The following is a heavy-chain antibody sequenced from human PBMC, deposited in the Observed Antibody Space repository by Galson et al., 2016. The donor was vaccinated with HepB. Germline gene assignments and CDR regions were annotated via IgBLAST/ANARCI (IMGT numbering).Heavy chain of an antibody. J-gene: IGHJ6*02. CDR2: IYHNGYT. V-gene: IGHV4-4*02. Sequence: ETLSLTCAVSGGSISSIIWWSWVRQPPGKGLEWIGEIYHNGYTNYNPSLKSRVTISVDKSKNQCSLKVTSVTAADAAVYYCARTPDYYYGMDVWGQGTTVTVSS. CDR3: ARTPDYYYGMDV. CDR1: GGSISSIIW.